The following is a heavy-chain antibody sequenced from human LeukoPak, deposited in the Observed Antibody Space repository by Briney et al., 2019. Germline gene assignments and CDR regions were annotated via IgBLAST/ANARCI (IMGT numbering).Heavy chain of an antibody. CDR3: ARDGVAGRSDAFDL. CDR1: GGSFSGYY. D-gene: IGHD6-19*01. V-gene: IGHV4-34*01. J-gene: IGHJ3*01. CDR2: INHSGST. Sequence: PSETLSLTCAVYGGSFSGYYWSWIRQPPGKGLEWIGEINHSGSTNYNPSIKSRVTISVDTSKNQFSLNLTSVTAADTAVYYCARDGVAGRSDAFDLWGQGTMVTVSS.